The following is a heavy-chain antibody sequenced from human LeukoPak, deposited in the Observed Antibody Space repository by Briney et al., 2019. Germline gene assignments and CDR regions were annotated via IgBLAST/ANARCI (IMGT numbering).Heavy chain of an antibody. V-gene: IGHV3-30*04. CDR1: GFTFNNYP. CDR3: ARDPRTGSPDYFDY. Sequence: GGSLRLSCATSGFTFNNYPMHWVRQAPGKGLEGVAVIGYDGRFKFHADSVKGRFTISRDDSRNTLYLQMNSLRPEDTAVYYCARDPRTGSPDYFDYWGQGTLVTVST. J-gene: IGHJ4*02. D-gene: IGHD3-10*01. CDR2: IGYDGRFK.